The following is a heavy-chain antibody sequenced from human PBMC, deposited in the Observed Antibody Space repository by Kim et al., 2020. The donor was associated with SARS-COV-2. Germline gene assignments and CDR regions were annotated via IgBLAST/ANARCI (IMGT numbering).Heavy chain of an antibody. CDR2: IYYTGST. J-gene: IGHJ4*02. D-gene: IGHD2-15*01. V-gene: IGHV4-59*13. CDR3: ARGGGMSCSGGSCYLPDY. Sequence: SETLSLTCTVSGGSISNNYWSWIRQPPGKGLEWIGYIYYTGSTNYNPSLKSRVTISVDTLKNQFSLRLSSVTAADTAVYYCARGGGMSCSGGSCYLPDYWGQGTLVTVSS. CDR1: GGSISNNY.